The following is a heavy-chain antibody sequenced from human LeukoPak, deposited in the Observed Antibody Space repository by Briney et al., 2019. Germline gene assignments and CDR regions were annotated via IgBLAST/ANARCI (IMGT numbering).Heavy chain of an antibody. V-gene: IGHV4-39*01. CDR2: IYYSGST. D-gene: IGHD1-14*01. J-gene: IGHJ5*02. CDR1: GGSISSSSYY. CDR3: ARRIFTGNWFDP. Sequence: SETLSLTCTVSGGSISSSSYYWGWIRQPPGKGLEWIGSIYYSGSTYYNPSLKSRVTISVDTSKNQFSLKLSSVTAADTAVYYCARRIFTGNWFDPWGQGTLVTVSS.